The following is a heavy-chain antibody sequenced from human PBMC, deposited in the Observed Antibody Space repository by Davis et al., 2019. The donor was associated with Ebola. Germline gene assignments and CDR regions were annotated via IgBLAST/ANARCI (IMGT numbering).Heavy chain of an antibody. Sequence: GGSLRLSCAASGFTFSRSGMHWVRQAPGKGLEWLAVLSYDGKRDYYADSVKGRFTISRDNSKSTLYDTAVYYCARDGKDWGGLDYWGQGTLVVVSS. CDR3: LDY. CDR2: LSYDGKRD. J-gene: IGHJ4*02. V-gene: IGHV3-30*04. CDR1: GFTFSRSG. D-gene: IGHD7-27*01.